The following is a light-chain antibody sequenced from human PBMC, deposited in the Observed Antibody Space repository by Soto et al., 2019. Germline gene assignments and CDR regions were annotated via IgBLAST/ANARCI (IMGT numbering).Light chain of an antibody. CDR2: AAS. V-gene: IGKV1-39*01. Sequence: DIQMTQSPSSLSASVGDRVTITCRASQSISSYLNWYQQKPGKAPKLLIYAASSVQSGVPSRFSGSGSGTEVTRTISRRQPEDFATYYCQQSYSTPLTFGGGTKVEIK. CDR1: QSISSY. CDR3: QQSYSTPLT. J-gene: IGKJ4*01.